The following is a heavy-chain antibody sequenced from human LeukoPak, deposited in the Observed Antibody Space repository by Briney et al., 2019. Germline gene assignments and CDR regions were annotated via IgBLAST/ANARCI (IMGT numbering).Heavy chain of an antibody. V-gene: IGHV3-23*01. Sequence: GGSLRLSCAASGFSFSLYAMNWVRQAPGKRLEWVSTIIETGASPYYADSVRGRFTVSRDSSKNMFYLQMNSLRAEDTAIYYCARRGAGSGGLDYWGQGTLVTVSS. CDR2: IIETGASP. CDR3: ARRGAGSGGLDY. D-gene: IGHD6-19*01. J-gene: IGHJ4*02. CDR1: GFSFSLYA.